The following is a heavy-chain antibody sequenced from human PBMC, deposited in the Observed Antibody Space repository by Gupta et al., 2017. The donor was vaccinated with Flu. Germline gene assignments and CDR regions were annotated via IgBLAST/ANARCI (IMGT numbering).Heavy chain of an antibody. Sequence: EVQLVESGGTLVQPGGSLRLSCTASGFTSSSTWMHWVRQAPGKGLVWVSRINSDGSNTGYADSVKGRFTISRDNAKNTLYLQMNSLSAEDTAVYYCARADDGYIDYWGQGTLVTVSS. CDR2: INSDGSNT. V-gene: IGHV3-74*01. J-gene: IGHJ4*02. CDR3: ARADDGYIDY. D-gene: IGHD3-16*01. CDR1: GFTSSSTW.